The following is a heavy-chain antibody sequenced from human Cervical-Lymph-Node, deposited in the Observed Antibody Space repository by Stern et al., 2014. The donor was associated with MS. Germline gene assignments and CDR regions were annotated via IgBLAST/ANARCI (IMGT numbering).Heavy chain of an antibody. CDR2: TNPGDSDT. Sequence: EVQLVESGAEVKKPGESLKISCKGSGYSFTSYWIGWVRQMPGKGLEWMGITNPGDSDTRSSPSFQGQVTISADKSISTAYLQWSSLKASDTAMYYCARRHCSSRRCGWFDPWGQGTLVTVSS. CDR3: ARRHCSSRRCGWFDP. CDR1: GYSFTSYW. V-gene: IGHV5-51*01. D-gene: IGHD2-2*01. J-gene: IGHJ5*02.